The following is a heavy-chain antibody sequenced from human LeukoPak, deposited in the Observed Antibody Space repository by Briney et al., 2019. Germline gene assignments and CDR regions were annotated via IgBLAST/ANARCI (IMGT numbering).Heavy chain of an antibody. CDR1: GGSFRGYY. V-gene: IGHV4-34*01. D-gene: IGHD3-9*01. CDR3: ARAPNSDFDWLSHPRGFDY. J-gene: IGHJ4*02. Sequence: SETLSLTCAVYGGSFRGYYWSWIRQPPGKGLEWIGSIYYSGSTYYNPSLKSRVTISVDTSKDQFSLKLSSVTAADTAVYYCARAPNSDFDWLSHPRGFDYWGQGTLVTVSS. CDR2: IYYSGST.